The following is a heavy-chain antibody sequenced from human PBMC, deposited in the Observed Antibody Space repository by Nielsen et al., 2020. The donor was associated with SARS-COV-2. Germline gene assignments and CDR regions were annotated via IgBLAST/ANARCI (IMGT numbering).Heavy chain of an antibody. CDR3: AREDSWELLRTYDALDI. Sequence: GESLKISCAASGFPFSSFAMHWVRQAPGKGLEWVAVISFDGSDEYSADSVKGRFTISRDNAKNTLYLQMTSLRTEDTAVYYCAREDSWELLRTYDALDIWGQGKMVSVSS. CDR1: GFPFSSFA. D-gene: IGHD1-26*01. CDR2: ISFDGSDE. J-gene: IGHJ3*02. V-gene: IGHV3-30-3*01.